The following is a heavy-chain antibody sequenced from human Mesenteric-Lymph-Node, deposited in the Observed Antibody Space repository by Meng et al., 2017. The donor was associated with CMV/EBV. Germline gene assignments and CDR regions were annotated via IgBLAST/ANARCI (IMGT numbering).Heavy chain of an antibody. CDR2: KHYSGGT. J-gene: IGHJ4*02. CDR3: ARARPGPFDY. V-gene: IGHV4-59*01. Sequence: SETLSLTCTVSGDSISNYYWTWIRQPPGKGLEWIGYKHYSGGTNYNPSLKSRVTISVDTSKNQFSLKLSSVTAADTAVYYCARARPGPFDYWGQGTLVTVSS. CDR1: GDSISNYY.